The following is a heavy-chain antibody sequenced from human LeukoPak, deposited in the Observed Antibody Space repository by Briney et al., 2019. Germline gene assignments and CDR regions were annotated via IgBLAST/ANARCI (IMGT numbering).Heavy chain of an antibody. Sequence: ASVKVSCKASGYTFTSYGISWVRQAPGQGLEWMGWISAYNGNTNYAQKLQGRVTMTTDTSTSTAYMELRSLRSDDTAVYYCARGGTYYSNYNPFDYWGQGTLVTVSS. CDR3: ARGGTYYSNYNPFDY. J-gene: IGHJ4*02. V-gene: IGHV1-18*01. CDR1: GYTFTSYG. CDR2: ISAYNGNT. D-gene: IGHD4-11*01.